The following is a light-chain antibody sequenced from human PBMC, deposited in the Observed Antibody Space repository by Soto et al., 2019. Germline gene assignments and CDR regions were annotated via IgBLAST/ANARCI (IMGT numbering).Light chain of an antibody. V-gene: IGKV4-1*01. CDR1: QSVLYNSNNKNY. CDR2: WAT. Sequence: DIVMTQSPDSLAVSLGERATINCKSSQSVLYNSNNKNYLAWYQQKPGQPPKLLIYWATTRESGVPARFSGSGSGTDFTLTIYSLQAEDVAVYYCQQYYTPPITFGQGTRLEIK. J-gene: IGKJ5*01. CDR3: QQYYTPPIT.